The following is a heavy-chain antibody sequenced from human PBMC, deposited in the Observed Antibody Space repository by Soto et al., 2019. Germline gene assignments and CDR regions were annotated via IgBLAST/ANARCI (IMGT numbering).Heavy chain of an antibody. V-gene: IGHV4-39*01. CDR2: IYYSGST. CDR1: GGSISSSSYF. Sequence: SETLSLTCSVSGGSISSSSYFWGWIRQPPGKGLEWIGSIYYSGSTYYNPSLKSRVTVSVDTSKNQFSLKLSSVTAADTAVYYCARLGGSYAVPNFDYWGQGTLVTVSS. J-gene: IGHJ4*02. D-gene: IGHD1-26*01. CDR3: ARLGGSYAVPNFDY.